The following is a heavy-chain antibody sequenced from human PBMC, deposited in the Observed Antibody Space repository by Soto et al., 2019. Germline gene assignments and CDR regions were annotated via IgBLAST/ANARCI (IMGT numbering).Heavy chain of an antibody. CDR1: GFTFSIYA. J-gene: IGHJ4*02. CDR2: ITGNGGT. Sequence: GGSLRLSCAASGFTFSIYAMSWVRQAPGKGLEWVSTITGNGGTSYADFVRGRFTISRDNSKNTLYLQMNSLRAEDTAVYYCAKDAPGSGWLSDYWGQGTLVTVSS. D-gene: IGHD3-22*01. V-gene: IGHV3-23*01. CDR3: AKDAPGSGWLSDY.